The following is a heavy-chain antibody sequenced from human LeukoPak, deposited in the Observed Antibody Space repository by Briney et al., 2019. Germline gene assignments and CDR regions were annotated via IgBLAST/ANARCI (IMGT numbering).Heavy chain of an antibody. CDR2: IYWDDDK. V-gene: IGHV2-5*02. CDR3: ADRGGVSGTPSDY. D-gene: IGHD2-15*01. J-gene: IGHJ4*02. Sequence: ESGPTLVKPTQTLTLTCTFSGFSLSTRGVGVGWMRQPPVKALEWLALIYWDDDKGYSPSLKTRLTITKDTSKNQVVLTITNMEPVDTATYYCADRGGVSGTPSDYWGQGTLVTVSS. CDR1: GFSLSTRGVG.